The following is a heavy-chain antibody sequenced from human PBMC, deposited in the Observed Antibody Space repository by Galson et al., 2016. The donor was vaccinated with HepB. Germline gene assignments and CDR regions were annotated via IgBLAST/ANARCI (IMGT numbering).Heavy chain of an antibody. CDR2: ISPNNGNT. CDR1: GYSFTSYG. Sequence: SVKVSCKASGYSFTSYGLSWVRQAPGQGLEWMGWISPNNGNTNYAQNLQGRVTMTTDTSTSTAYMELRSLRSDDTAMYYCARVGNQGAFDIWGQGTMVTVSS. CDR3: ARVGNQGAFDI. V-gene: IGHV1-18*01. D-gene: IGHD1-14*01. J-gene: IGHJ3*02.